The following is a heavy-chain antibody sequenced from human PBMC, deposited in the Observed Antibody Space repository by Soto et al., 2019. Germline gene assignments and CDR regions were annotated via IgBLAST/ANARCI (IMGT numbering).Heavy chain of an antibody. CDR1: GFTFRIYV. V-gene: IGHV3-30*18. Sequence: PGGSLKLSCAASGFTFRIYVMDLFLQAPGKGLEWVAVISYDGSNKYYADSVKGRFTISRDNSKNTLYLQMNSLRAEDTAVYYCAKVLKVYSSSSYFDYWGQGTLVTVSS. CDR3: AKVLKVYSSSSYFDY. J-gene: IGHJ4*02. D-gene: IGHD6-6*01. CDR2: ISYDGSNK.